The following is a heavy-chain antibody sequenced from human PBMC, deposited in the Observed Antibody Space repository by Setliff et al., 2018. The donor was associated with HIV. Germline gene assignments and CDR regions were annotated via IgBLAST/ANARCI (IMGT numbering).Heavy chain of an antibody. J-gene: IGHJ3*01. CDR3: ATKVYCTNGVCLDAFDL. V-gene: IGHV1-2*06. Sequence: ASVMVSCKASGYTFTDYYIHWVRQAPGQGLEWMGRINPNSGGTNYAQKFQGRVTMTRDTSISSAYMELSRLKSDDTAVYYCATKVYCTNGVCLDAFDLWGQGTMVT. CDR1: GYTFTDYY. D-gene: IGHD2-8*01. CDR2: INPNSGGT.